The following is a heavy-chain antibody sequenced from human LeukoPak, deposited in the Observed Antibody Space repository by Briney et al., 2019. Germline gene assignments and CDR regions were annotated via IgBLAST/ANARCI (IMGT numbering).Heavy chain of an antibody. J-gene: IGHJ4*02. Sequence: PGGSLGLSCAASEFIFSDYDMHWVRQAPGKGLEWVALIRYDGRSEYYSGHMQGRFTISRDNSRNNLFLNMNNLGPEDTAVYFCARTRLGTSTSFYFDLWGQGTLVTVSS. D-gene: IGHD1-26*01. CDR1: EFIFSDYD. CDR3: ARTRLGTSTSFYFDL. CDR2: IRYDGRSE. V-gene: IGHV3-30*02.